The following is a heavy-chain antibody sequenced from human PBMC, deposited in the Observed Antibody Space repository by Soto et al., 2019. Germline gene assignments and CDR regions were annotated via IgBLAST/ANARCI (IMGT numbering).Heavy chain of an antibody. Sequence: QVQLVQSGAEVKKPGSSVKVSCTASGGTSNRYAFSWVRQAPGQGLEWMGGSIPIFGTANYAQKFQGRATITADESTSTGYMELSRLRSDDTATYYCATGRGSGGFDSWGQGTQVIVSS. CDR2: SIPIFGTA. CDR1: GGTSNRYA. V-gene: IGHV1-69*01. D-gene: IGHD3-16*01. J-gene: IGHJ4*02. CDR3: ATGRGSGGFDS.